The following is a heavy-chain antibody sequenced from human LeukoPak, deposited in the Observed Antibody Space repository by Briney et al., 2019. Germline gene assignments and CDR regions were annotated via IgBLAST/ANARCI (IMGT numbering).Heavy chain of an antibody. CDR3: AKDLVGGWYQGYYYYGMDV. J-gene: IGHJ6*02. CDR2: ISYDGSNK. D-gene: IGHD6-19*01. Sequence: PGGSLRLSCAASGFTFSSYGMHWVRQAPGKGLEWVAVISYDGSNKYYADSVKGRFTISRDNSKNTLYLQMNSLRAEDTAVYYCAKDLVGGWYQGYYYYGMDVWGQGTTVTVSS. CDR1: GFTFSSYG. V-gene: IGHV3-30*18.